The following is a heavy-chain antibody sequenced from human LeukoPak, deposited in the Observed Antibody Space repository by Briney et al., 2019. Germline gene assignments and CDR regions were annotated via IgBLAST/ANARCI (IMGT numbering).Heavy chain of an antibody. V-gene: IGHV4-34*01. CDR3: ARGSGYSYGMVDY. D-gene: IGHD5-18*01. CDR1: GGSFSGYY. CDR2: IYHSGST. Sequence: SETLSLTCAVYGGSFSGYYWSWIRQPPGKGLEWIGEIYHSGSTNYNPSLKSRVTISVDKSKNQFSLKLSSVTAADTAVYYCARGSGYSYGMVDYWGQGTLVTVSS. J-gene: IGHJ4*02.